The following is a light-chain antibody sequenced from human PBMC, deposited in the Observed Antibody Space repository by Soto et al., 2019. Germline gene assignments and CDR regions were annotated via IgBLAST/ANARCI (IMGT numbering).Light chain of an antibody. J-gene: IGKJ1*01. CDR1: QGIRNY. V-gene: IGKV1-6*01. Sequence: AIQMTQSPSPLSASVGDRVTVTCRASQGIRNYLGWYQQKPGKAPKLLIYAASSLQSGVPSRFSGSGSGTDFTLTISSLQPEDFATYYCLQYYNYPRTFGQGTKVDI. CDR3: LQYYNYPRT. CDR2: AAS.